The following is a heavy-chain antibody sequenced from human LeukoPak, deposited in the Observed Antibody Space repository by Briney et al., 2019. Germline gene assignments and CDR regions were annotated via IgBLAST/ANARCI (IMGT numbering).Heavy chain of an antibody. CDR1: GGSISSYY. Sequence: SETLSLTCTVSGGSISSYYWSWIRQPAGKGLEWIGRIYSSGSTNYNPSLKSRVTMSVDTSKNQFSLKVSSVTAAGTAVYFCARVFSYGDHNDYWGQGTLVTVSS. CDR2: IYSSGST. D-gene: IGHD4-17*01. J-gene: IGHJ4*02. CDR3: ARVFSYGDHNDY. V-gene: IGHV4-4*07.